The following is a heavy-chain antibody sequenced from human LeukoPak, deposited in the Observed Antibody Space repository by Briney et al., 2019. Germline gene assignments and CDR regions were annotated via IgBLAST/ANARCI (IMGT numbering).Heavy chain of an antibody. CDR1: GGSISTYY. V-gene: IGHV4-59*01. CDR2: IYYSGTT. D-gene: IGHD3-22*01. CDR3: AREGWYYDSSGRLRGYFDY. Sequence: SETLSLTCTVSGGSISTYYWAWIRQPPGKGLDWIGFIYYSGTTNYNPSLESRVTISVDTSKNQFSLKLSSLTAADTAVYYCAREGWYYDSSGRLRGYFDYWGQGTLVTVSS. J-gene: IGHJ4*02.